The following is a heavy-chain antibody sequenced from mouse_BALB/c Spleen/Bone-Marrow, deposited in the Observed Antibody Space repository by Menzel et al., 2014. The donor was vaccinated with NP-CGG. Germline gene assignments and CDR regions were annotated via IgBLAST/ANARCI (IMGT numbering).Heavy chain of an antibody. Sequence: EVQLQQSGGGLVQPGGSXILSCAASGFDFSRXWMXXARQAXGXXXXXXXEIXXGXSTINYTPSLKDKFIISRDNAKKTLYLQXSKVRSEDXXXXXXXXXXXXXXXAXWGXGTTLTASS. CDR2: IXXGXSTI. CDR3: XXXXXXXXXAX. CDR1: GFDFSRXW. V-gene: IGHV4-2*02. J-gene: IGHJ2*01.